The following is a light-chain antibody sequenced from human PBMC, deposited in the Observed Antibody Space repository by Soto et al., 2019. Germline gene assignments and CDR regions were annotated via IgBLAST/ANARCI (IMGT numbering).Light chain of an antibody. Sequence: ILMTQSPATLSVCPGERATLSCRASQSVSANFAWYQQKPGQAPRLLIYDESTRASGIPAMFSDSGSGTEFTLTISGLQAEDFAVYYWQQYNNWPPWTFGQGTKVEIK. CDR2: DES. J-gene: IGKJ1*01. CDR3: QQYNNWPPWT. CDR1: QSVSAN. V-gene: IGKV3-15*01.